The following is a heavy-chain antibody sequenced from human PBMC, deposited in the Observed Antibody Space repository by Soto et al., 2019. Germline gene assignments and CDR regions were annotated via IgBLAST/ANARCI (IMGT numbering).Heavy chain of an antibody. D-gene: IGHD3-22*01. V-gene: IGHV3-23*01. CDR2: ISGSGGST. CDR1: GFTFSRYA. Sequence: PGGSLRLSCAASGFTFSRYAVSWVRQAPGKGLEWVSAISGSGGSTYFRDTVRGRFTISRDNSKNTLYLQMDSLRAEDTAVYYCAKEAISCDAGYYLYYFDSWGRGTLVTVSS. J-gene: IGHJ4*02. CDR3: AKEAISCDAGYYLYYFDS.